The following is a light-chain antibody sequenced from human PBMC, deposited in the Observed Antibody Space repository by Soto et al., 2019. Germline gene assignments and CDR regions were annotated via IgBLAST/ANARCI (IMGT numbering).Light chain of an antibody. J-gene: IGKJ4*01. Sequence: EIVLTQSPATLSFFPGERATLSCRASQRVSSNLAWYQQKHGQAPRLLIYDASNRAAGSPARFSGSGSGTDITRTISSLEPEDFAVYYCQQRSNWPQGVTCGGGTKVEI. CDR1: QRVSSN. V-gene: IGKV3-11*01. CDR2: DAS. CDR3: QQRSNWPQGVT.